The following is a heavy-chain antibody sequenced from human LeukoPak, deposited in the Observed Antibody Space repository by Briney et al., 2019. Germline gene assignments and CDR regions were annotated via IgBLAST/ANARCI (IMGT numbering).Heavy chain of an antibody. CDR3: ARALRIYYYFDY. V-gene: IGHV3-20*04. J-gene: IGHJ4*02. Sequence: GGSLRLSCAASGFTFDDYGMSWVRQAPGKGLEWVSGINWNGGSTGYADSVKGRFTISRDNAKNSLYLQMNSLRAEDTAVYYCARALRIYYYFDYWGQGTLVTVSS. CDR2: INWNGGST. CDR1: GFTFDDYG. D-gene: IGHD1-26*01.